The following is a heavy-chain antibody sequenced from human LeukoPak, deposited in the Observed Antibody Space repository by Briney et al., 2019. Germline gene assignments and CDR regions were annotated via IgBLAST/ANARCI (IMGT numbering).Heavy chain of an antibody. Sequence: ASVKVSCKASGYSFTGYYMHWVRQAPGQGLEWMGWIHPNSGGTNYAQKFQGRVTMTGDTSISTAYTELSSLRSDDTAVYYCAGEWYSSGRYDYWGQGTLVTVSS. D-gene: IGHD6-25*01. CDR1: GYSFTGYY. J-gene: IGHJ4*02. V-gene: IGHV1-2*02. CDR3: AGEWYSSGRYDY. CDR2: IHPNSGGT.